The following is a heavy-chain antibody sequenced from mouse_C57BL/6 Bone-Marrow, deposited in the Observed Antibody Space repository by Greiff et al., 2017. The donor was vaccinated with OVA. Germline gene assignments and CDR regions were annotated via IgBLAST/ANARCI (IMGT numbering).Heavy chain of an antibody. CDR2: IHPNSGST. J-gene: IGHJ2*01. V-gene: IGHV1-64*01. CDR1: GYTFTSYW. D-gene: IGHD2-4*01. CDR3: ARWGLRYFDY. Sequence: VKLQQPGAELVKPGASVKLSCKASGYTFTSYWMHWVKQRPGQGLEWIGMIHPNSGSTNYNEKFKGKATLTVDQSSSTAYMQLNSLTSEDSAVYYCARWGLRYFDYWGQGTTLTVSS.